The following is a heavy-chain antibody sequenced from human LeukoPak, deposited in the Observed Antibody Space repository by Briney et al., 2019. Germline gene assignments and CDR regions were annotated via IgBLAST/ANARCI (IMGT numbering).Heavy chain of an antibody. CDR3: AKQWVDC. J-gene: IGHJ4*02. D-gene: IGHD1-26*01. CDR1: GFPFSNYA. Sequence: PGGSLRLSCAASGFPFSNYAMNWVRQAQGKGLECVSSISESGDKTDYADSVRGRFTISRDNSQNTLYLQMNSLRVEDTALYYCAKQWVDCWGREPWSPSPQ. CDR2: ISESGDKT. V-gene: IGHV3-23*01.